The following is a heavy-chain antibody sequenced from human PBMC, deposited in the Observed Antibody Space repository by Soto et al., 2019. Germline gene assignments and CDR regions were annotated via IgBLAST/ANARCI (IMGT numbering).Heavy chain of an antibody. CDR3: ARESSSSCHDY. Sequence: ASVKVSRKASGYTFTSYGISWVRQAPGQGLKWMEWISTYNGNTNYAQKLEGRVTITTDTSTSTAYMELRSLRSVDTAVYYCARESSSSCHDYWGQGTLVTVSS. J-gene: IGHJ4*02. D-gene: IGHD6-13*01. CDR2: ISTYNGNT. CDR1: GYTFTSYG. V-gene: IGHV1-18*01.